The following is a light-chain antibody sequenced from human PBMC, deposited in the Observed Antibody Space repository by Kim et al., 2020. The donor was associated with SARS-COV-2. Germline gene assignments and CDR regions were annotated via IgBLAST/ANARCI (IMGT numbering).Light chain of an antibody. CDR1: QSVRSY. J-gene: IGKJ4*01. Sequence: LSPGERATLSCRASQSVRSYLVWYQQKPGQAPRLLIYDASNRATGIPARFSGSGSGTDFTLTISSLEPEDFAVYYCHQRSNWPLTFGGGTKVDIK. V-gene: IGKV3-11*01. CDR3: HQRSNWPLT. CDR2: DAS.